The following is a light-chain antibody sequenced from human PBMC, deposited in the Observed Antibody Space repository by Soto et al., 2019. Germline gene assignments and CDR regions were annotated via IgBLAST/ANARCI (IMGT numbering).Light chain of an antibody. J-gene: IGLJ2*01. CDR3: ADYHDLLNGRVV. Sequence: QSVLTQPPSASGTPGPRVTISCSGSSSNIGSNTVNWYQQLPGTAPKLLIYSNNQRPSGVPARFSGSKSGTSASLAISGLLFEDVFDYYCADYHDLLNGRVVCAGGTELT. V-gene: IGLV1-44*01. CDR1: SSNIGSNT. CDR2: SNN.